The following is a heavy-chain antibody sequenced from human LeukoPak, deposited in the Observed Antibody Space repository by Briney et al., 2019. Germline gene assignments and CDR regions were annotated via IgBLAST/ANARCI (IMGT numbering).Heavy chain of an antibody. Sequence: PGGSLRLSCAASGFTFSSYAMSWVRQAPGKGLEWVSSISSSSSYIYYADSVKGRFTISRDNAKNSLYLQMNSLRAEDTAVYYCARDPLGDYAGYFDYWGQGTLVTVSS. CDR2: ISSSSSYI. D-gene: IGHD4-17*01. CDR3: ARDPLGDYAGYFDY. J-gene: IGHJ4*02. V-gene: IGHV3-21*01. CDR1: GFTFSSYA.